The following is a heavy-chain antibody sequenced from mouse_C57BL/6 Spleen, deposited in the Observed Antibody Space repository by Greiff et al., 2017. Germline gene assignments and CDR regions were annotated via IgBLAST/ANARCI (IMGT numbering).Heavy chain of an antibody. CDR1: GYTFTSYW. J-gene: IGHJ2*01. D-gene: IGHD1-1*01. V-gene: IGHV1-52*01. CDR3: ALWYGSLEGY. CDR2: IDPSDSET. Sequence: QVQLKQPGAELVRPGSSVKLSCKASGYTFTSYWMHWVKQRPIPGLEWIGNIDPSDSETHYNQKFKDKATLTVDKSSSTAYMQRSSLTAEDAAVYYCALWYGSLEGYWGQGTTRTVAS.